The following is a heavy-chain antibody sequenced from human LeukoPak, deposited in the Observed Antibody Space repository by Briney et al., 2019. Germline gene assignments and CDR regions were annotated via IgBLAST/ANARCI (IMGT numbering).Heavy chain of an antibody. CDR1: GGSISSSSYY. Sequence: PSETLSLTCTVSGGSISSSSYYWGWIRQPPGKGLEWIGSIYYSGSTYYNPSLKSRVTISVDTSKNQFSLKLSSVTAADTAVYYCASVRGGLFDYWGQGTLVTVSS. CDR2: IYYSGST. D-gene: IGHD3-10*02. V-gene: IGHV4-39*01. CDR3: ASVRGGLFDY. J-gene: IGHJ4*02.